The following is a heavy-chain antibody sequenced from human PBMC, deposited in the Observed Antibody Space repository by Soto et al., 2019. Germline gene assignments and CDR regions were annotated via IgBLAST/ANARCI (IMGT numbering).Heavy chain of an antibody. J-gene: IGHJ4*02. CDR1: GYIFTNHY. Sequence: QVQLVQSGAEVKKPGASVKVSCKASGYIFTNHYIHWVRQAPGQGLEWMGIINPSGGSTNYLQKFQGRITMTRDTSTSTVYMDLSILRYEDTAVYFCARADYYDSSGFHYDCWGQGSLVTVSS. D-gene: IGHD3-22*01. V-gene: IGHV1-46*01. CDR2: INPSGGST. CDR3: ARADYYDSSGFHYDC.